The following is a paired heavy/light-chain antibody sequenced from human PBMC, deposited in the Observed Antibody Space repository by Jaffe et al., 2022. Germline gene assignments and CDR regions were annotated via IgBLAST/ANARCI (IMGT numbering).Light chain of an antibody. CDR2: GNS. CDR1: SSNIGAGYD. CDR3: QSYDSSLSAPV. Sequence: QSVLTQPPSVSGAPGQRVTISCTGSSSNIGAGYDVHWYQQLPGTAPKLLIYGNSNRPSGVPDRFSGSKSGTSASLAITGLQAEDEADYYCQSYDSSLSAPVFGGGTKLTVL. V-gene: IGLV1-40*01. J-gene: IGLJ3*02.
Heavy chain of an antibody. CDR2: ISSSGSTI. CDR3: ARAAGSLHYYYYYYMDV. V-gene: IGHV3-11*01. CDR1: GFTFSDYY. Sequence: QVQLVESGGGLVKPGGSLRLSCAASGFTFSDYYMSWIRQAPGKGLEWVSYISSSGSTIYYADSVKGRFTISRDNAKNSLYLQMNSLRAEDTAVYYCARAAGSLHYYYYYYMDVWGKGTTVTVSS. J-gene: IGHJ6*03.